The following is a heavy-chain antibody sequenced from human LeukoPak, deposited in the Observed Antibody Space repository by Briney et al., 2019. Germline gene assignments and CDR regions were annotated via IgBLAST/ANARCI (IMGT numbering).Heavy chain of an antibody. CDR1: GGSFRRYY. CDR2: INHSGST. CDR3: ARGIALAGVTWFDP. Sequence: WVTLALPRAVYGGSFRRYYWSWVRQPPGKGLEWIGEINHSGSTNYNPSLKSRVTIAVDTSKNQFSLKLSSVTAADTAFYYCARGIALAGVTWFDPWGQGTLVTVSS. V-gene: IGHV4-34*01. J-gene: IGHJ5*02. D-gene: IGHD6-19*01.